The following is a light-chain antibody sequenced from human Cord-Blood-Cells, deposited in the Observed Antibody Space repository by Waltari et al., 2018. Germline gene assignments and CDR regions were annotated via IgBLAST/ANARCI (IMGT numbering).Light chain of an antibody. CDR3: QHYNNWPIT. CDR2: GAS. CDR1: QSVSSN. J-gene: IGKJ5*01. Sequence: EIVMTQSPATLSVSPGERATLPFRASQSVSSNLAWYQQKPGQAPTLLSYGASTRATGIPARFSGSGSGTEFTLTISSLQSEDFAVYYCQHYNNWPITFGQGTRLEIK. V-gene: IGKV3-15*01.